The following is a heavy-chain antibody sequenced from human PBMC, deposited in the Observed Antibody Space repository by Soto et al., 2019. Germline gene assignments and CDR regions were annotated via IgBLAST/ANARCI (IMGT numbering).Heavy chain of an antibody. Sequence: GGSLRLSCAASGFTFSSYSMNWVRQAPGKGLEWVSYISSSSSTIYYADSVKGRFTISRDNAKNSLYLQMNSLRAEDTAVYYCARRYDDIVVVPAAIRLMDVWGKGTTVTVSS. D-gene: IGHD2-2*02. CDR2: ISSSSSTI. CDR3: ARRYDDIVVVPAAIRLMDV. J-gene: IGHJ6*03. CDR1: GFTFSSYS. V-gene: IGHV3-48*01.